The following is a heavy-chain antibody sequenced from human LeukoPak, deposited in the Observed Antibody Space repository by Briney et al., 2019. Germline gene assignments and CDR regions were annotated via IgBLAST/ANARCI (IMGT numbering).Heavy chain of an antibody. CDR3: ARHGLAARRAYNWFDP. J-gene: IGHJ5*02. CDR1: GGSISSGGYY. D-gene: IGHD6-6*01. CDR2: INHSGST. Sequence: SQTLSLTCTVSGGSISSGGYYWSWIRQPPGKGLEWIGEINHSGSTNYNPSLKSRVTISVDTSKNQFSLKLSSVTAADTAVYYCARHGLAARRAYNWFDPWGQGTLVTVSS. V-gene: IGHV4-39*01.